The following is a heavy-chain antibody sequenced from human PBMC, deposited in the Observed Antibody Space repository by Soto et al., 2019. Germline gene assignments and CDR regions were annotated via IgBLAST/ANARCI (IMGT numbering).Heavy chain of an antibody. CDR1: GGSISSGGYY. CDR3: ARESPYANWFDP. D-gene: IGHD2-8*01. Sequence: SETLFLTCTVSGGSISSGGYYWSWIRQHPGKGLEWIGYIYYSGSTYYNPSLKSRVTISVDTSKNQFSLKLSSVTAADTVVYYCARESPYANWFDPWDQGTLVTVSS. J-gene: IGHJ5*02. CDR2: IYYSGST. V-gene: IGHV4-31*03.